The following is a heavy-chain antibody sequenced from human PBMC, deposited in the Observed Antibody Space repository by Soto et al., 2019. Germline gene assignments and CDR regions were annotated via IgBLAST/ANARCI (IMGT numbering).Heavy chain of an antibody. V-gene: IGHV1-69*06. D-gene: IGHD2-15*01. CDR1: GGTFSSYA. CDR2: IIPIFGTA. J-gene: IGHJ5*02. CDR3: ARGVVDTNVVFKWFDP. Sequence: ASVKVSCKASGGTFSSYAISWVRQAPGQGLEWMGGIIPIFGTANYAQKFQGRVTITADKSTSTAYMELSSLRSEDTAVYYCARGVVDTNVVFKWFDPWGQGTLVTVSS.